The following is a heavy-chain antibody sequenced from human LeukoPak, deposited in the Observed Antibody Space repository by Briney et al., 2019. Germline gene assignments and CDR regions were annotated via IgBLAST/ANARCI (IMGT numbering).Heavy chain of an antibody. J-gene: IGHJ4*02. D-gene: IGHD2-15*01. Sequence: SVKVSCKASGGTFSSYAISWVRQAPGQGLEWMGGIIPIFGTANYAQKFQGRVTITADKSTSTAYMELSSLRSEDTAVYYCARQTRDYYCSGGSCYFDYWGQGTLVTVSS. CDR1: GGTFSSYA. V-gene: IGHV1-69*06. CDR3: ARQTRDYYCSGGSCYFDY. CDR2: IIPIFGTA.